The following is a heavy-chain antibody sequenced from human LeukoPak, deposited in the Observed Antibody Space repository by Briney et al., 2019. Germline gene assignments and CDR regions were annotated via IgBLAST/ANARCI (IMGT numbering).Heavy chain of an antibody. CDR3: AGDSGIYYGSGSYMYYFDY. D-gene: IGHD3-10*01. J-gene: IGHJ4*02. Sequence: PSETLSLTCTVSGGSISSYYWSWIRQPPGKGLEWIGYIYYSGSTNYNPSLKSRVTISVDTSKNQFSLKLSSVTAADTAVYYCAGDSGIYYGSGSYMYYFDYWGQGTLVTVSS. CDR1: GGSISSYY. V-gene: IGHV4-59*01. CDR2: IYYSGST.